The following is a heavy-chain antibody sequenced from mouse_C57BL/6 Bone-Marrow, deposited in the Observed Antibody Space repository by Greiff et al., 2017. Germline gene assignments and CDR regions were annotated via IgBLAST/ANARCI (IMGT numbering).Heavy chain of an antibody. D-gene: IGHD1-1*01. CDR2: INPNNGGT. CDR3: AYYYGSIWYFDV. V-gene: IGHV1-26*01. CDR1: GYTFTDYY. Sequence: EVQLQQSGPELVKPGASVKISCKASGYTFTDYYMNWVKQSHGKSLEWIGDINPNNGGTSYNQKFKGKATLTVDKSSSTAYMELRSLTSEDSAVYYCAYYYGSIWYFDVWGTGTTVTVSS. J-gene: IGHJ1*03.